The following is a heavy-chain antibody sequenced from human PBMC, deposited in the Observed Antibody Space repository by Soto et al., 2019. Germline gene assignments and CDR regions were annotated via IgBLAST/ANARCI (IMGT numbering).Heavy chain of an antibody. CDR1: GFTFSSYA. J-gene: IGHJ1*01. CDR2: ISGSGGST. D-gene: IGHD3-10*01. V-gene: IGHV3-23*01. Sequence: GESLKISCAASGFTFSSYAMSWVRQAPGKGLEWVSAISGSGGSTYYADSVKGRFTISRDNSKNTLYLQMNSLRAEDTAVYYCAKDRGYGSGSYYSFQHWGQGTLVTVSS. CDR3: AKDRGYGSGSYYSFQH.